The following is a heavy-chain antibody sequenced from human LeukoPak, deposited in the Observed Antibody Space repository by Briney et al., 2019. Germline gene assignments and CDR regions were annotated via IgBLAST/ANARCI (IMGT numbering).Heavy chain of an antibody. D-gene: IGHD3-22*01. CDR2: INPNSGGT. V-gene: IGHV1-2*06. J-gene: IGHJ4*02. CDR1: GYTFTGYY. CDR3: ARSKPDYYDSSGYVGTFDY. Sequence: ASVKVSCKASGYTFTGYYMHWLRQAPGQGLEWMGRINPNSGGTNYAQKFQGRVTITRDTSISTAYMELSRLRSDDTAVYYCARSKPDYYDSSGYVGTFDYWGQGTLITVSS.